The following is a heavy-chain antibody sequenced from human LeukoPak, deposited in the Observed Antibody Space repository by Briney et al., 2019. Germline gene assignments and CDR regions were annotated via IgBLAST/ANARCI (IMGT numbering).Heavy chain of an antibody. D-gene: IGHD3-9*01. V-gene: IGHV4-30-4*07. J-gene: IGHJ6*03. CDR2: IYYSGST. CDR3: ARGLRYFDWQSNGQSYYYMDV. Sequence: SETLSLTCAVSGGSISSGGYSWSWIRQPPGKGLEWIGYIYYSGSTYYNPSLKSRVTISVDTSKNQFSLKLSSVTAADTAVYYCARGLRYFDWQSNGQSYYYMDVWGRGTTVTFSS. CDR1: GGSISSGGYS.